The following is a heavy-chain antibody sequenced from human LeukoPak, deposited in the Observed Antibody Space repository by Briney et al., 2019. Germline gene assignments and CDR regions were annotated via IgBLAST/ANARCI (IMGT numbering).Heavy chain of an antibody. Sequence: PGGSLRLSCAASGSTFSSYAMHWVRQAPGKGLEWVAVISYDGSNKYYADSVKGRFTISRDNSKNTLYLQMNSLRAEDTAVYYCARELYYDFWSGYSGFDYWGQGTLVTVSS. D-gene: IGHD3-3*01. CDR1: GSTFSSYA. CDR3: ARELYYDFWSGYSGFDY. J-gene: IGHJ4*02. V-gene: IGHV3-30-3*01. CDR2: ISYDGSNK.